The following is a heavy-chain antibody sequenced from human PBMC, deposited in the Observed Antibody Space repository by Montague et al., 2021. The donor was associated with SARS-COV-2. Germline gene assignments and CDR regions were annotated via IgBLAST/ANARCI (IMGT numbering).Heavy chain of an antibody. V-gene: IGHV2-70*11. CDR2: IDWDDDK. CDR1: GFSLSTSGMC. CDR3: ARILVAAAGSPFDP. J-gene: IGHJ5*02. Sequence: PALVKPTPPLTLTCTFSGFSLSTSGMCVSWIRQPPGKAREWLARIDWDDDKYYSTSQKTRHTISKDTSKNQVVHTMTNMDPVDTATYYCARILVAAAGSPFDPWGQGTLVTVSS. D-gene: IGHD6-13*01.